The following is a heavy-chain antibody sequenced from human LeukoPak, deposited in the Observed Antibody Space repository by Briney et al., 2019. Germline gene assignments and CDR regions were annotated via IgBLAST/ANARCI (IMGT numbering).Heavy chain of an antibody. CDR1: GFTFSSSW. CDR2: ISSDGSST. J-gene: IGHJ1*01. Sequence: GGSLRLSCVASGFTFSSSWMYWVRQAPGKGLVWASRISSDGSSTTYADSVKGRFTISRDNAKNTLYLQMNSLRAEDTAVYYCARRIAGSDTGGYFQELGQGTLATVSS. D-gene: IGHD6-13*01. V-gene: IGHV3-74*03. CDR3: ARRIAGSDTGGYFQE.